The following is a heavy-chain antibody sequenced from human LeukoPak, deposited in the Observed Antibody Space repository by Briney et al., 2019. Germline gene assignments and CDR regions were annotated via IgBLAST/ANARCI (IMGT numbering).Heavy chain of an antibody. J-gene: IGHJ5*02. V-gene: IGHV1-69*01. CDR3: ARGGKYVLRFLEWLSERDNWFDP. CDR1: GGTLSNYA. Sequence: ASVKVSCKASGGTLSNYAISWVRQAPGQGLEWMGGIIPIFGTANYAQKFQGRVTITADESTSTAYMELSSLRSEDTAVYYCARGGKYVLRFLEWLSERDNWFDPWGQGTLVTVSS. CDR2: IIPIFGTA. D-gene: IGHD3-3*01.